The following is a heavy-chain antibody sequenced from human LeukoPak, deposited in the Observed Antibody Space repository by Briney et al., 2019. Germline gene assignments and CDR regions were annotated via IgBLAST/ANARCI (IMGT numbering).Heavy chain of an antibody. V-gene: IGHV4-34*01. CDR3: AGGSYYYGMDV. Sequence: SETLSLTCAVYGGSFSGYYWSWIRQPPGKGLEWIGEINHSGSTNYNLSLKSRVTISVDTSKNQFSLKLSSVTAADTAVYYCAGGSYYYGMDVWGQGTTVTVSS. J-gene: IGHJ6*02. CDR2: INHSGST. CDR1: GGSFSGYY.